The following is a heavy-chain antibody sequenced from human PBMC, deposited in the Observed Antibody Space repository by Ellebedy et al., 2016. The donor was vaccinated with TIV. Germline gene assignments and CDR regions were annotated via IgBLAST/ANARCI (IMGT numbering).Heavy chain of an antibody. V-gene: IGHV4-34*01. CDR3: ATAVRDDWSLSL. CDR2: INYRGGT. D-gene: IGHD3-9*01. CDR1: GGSSSGYF. Sequence: MPSETLSLTCAVYGGSSSGYFWSWIRQPPGKGLEWIGEINYRGGTNYNPSLKSRVIISIDTSNNQFSLKLSSVTAADTAVYYCATAVRDDWSLSLWGQGTQVTVSS. J-gene: IGHJ4*02.